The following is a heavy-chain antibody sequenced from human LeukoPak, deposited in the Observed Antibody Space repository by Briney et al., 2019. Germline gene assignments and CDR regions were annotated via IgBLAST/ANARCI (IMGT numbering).Heavy chain of an antibody. V-gene: IGHV1-2*02. Sequence: ASVKVSCKASGYTFTSYGISWVRQAPGQGLEWMGWINPNSGGTNYAQKFQGRVTMTRVTSISTAYMELSRLRSDDTAVYYCARGFYYDSSGYSDYFDYWGQGTLVTVSS. J-gene: IGHJ4*02. CDR1: GYTFTSYG. CDR2: INPNSGGT. D-gene: IGHD3-22*01. CDR3: ARGFYYDSSGYSDYFDY.